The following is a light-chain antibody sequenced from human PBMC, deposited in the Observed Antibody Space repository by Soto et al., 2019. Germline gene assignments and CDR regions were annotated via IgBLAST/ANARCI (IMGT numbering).Light chain of an antibody. J-gene: IGKJ5*01. Sequence: DIQLTQPPSLLSASVGDSVTLTCRSSHDIRPYLAWYQQKPGKAPKILLYEASNLQSGSPSRFSGCGSGTGFTLTISGLLPEDVATYHWQQHNTLPFTFGQGTRREIK. V-gene: IGKV1-9*01. CDR3: QQHNTLPFT. CDR1: HDIRPY. CDR2: EAS.